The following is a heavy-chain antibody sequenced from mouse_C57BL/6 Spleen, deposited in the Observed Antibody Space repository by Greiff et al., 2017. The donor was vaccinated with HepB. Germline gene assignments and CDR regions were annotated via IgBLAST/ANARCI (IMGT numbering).Heavy chain of an antibody. Sequence: QVQLQQPGAELVKPGASVKLSCKASGYTFTSYWMQWVKQRPGQGLEWIGEIDPSDSYTNYNPKFKGKATLTVDTSSSTAYMQLSSLTSEDSAVYYCAITAQATSYYFDYWGQGTTLTVSS. V-gene: IGHV1-50*01. CDR3: AITAQATSYYFDY. J-gene: IGHJ2*01. D-gene: IGHD3-2*02. CDR1: GYTFTSYW. CDR2: IDPSDSYT.